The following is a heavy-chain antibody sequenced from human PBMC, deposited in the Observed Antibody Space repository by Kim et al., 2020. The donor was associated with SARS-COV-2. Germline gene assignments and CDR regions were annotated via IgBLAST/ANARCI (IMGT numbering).Heavy chain of an antibody. Sequence: GGSLRLSCAASGFTFSSYGMHWVRQAPGKGLEWVAVISYDGSNKYYADSVKGRFTISRDNSKNTLYLQMNSLRAEDTAVYYCAKDMSHHSSGWYRGDYYGMDVWGQGTTVTVSS. D-gene: IGHD6-19*01. CDR1: GFTFSSYG. J-gene: IGHJ6*02. CDR2: ISYDGSNK. V-gene: IGHV3-30*18. CDR3: AKDMSHHSSGWYRGDYYGMDV.